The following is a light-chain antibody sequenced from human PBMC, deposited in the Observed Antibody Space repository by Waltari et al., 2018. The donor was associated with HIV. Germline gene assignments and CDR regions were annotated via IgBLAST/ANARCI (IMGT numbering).Light chain of an antibody. V-gene: IGLV2-23*01. CDR2: EDT. CDR3: CSYGGFTTYV. CDR1: SSDVGGYSL. Sequence: QSALTQPASVSGSPGQSITISCIGTSSDVGGYSLVSWYQHHPGKAPQLLIFEDTERPAGVSNLFSASKSGTTASRTISGLLAEDAADYYCCSYGGFTTYVFGSGTKVTVL. J-gene: IGLJ1*01.